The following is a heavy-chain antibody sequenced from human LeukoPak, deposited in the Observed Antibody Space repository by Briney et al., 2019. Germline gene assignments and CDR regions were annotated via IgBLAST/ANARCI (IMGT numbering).Heavy chain of an antibody. D-gene: IGHD1-26*01. V-gene: IGHV3-30*02. CDR1: GFTFSSYG. Sequence: PGGSLRLSCAASGFTFSSYGMHWVRQAPGKGLEWVAFIRYDGSNKYYADSVKGRFTISRDNSKNTLYLQVNSLRAEDTAVYYCAKEGSYSESYLGGPGSHAFDIWGQGTMVTVSS. J-gene: IGHJ3*02. CDR3: AKEGSYSESYLGGPGSHAFDI. CDR2: IRYDGSNK.